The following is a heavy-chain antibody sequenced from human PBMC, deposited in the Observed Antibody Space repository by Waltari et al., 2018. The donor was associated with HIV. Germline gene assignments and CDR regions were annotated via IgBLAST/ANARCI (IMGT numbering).Heavy chain of an antibody. CDR3: ARGVRPVEAFDI. Sequence: QVQLVQSGAEVKKPGSSVKVSCKASGGTFSSYAISWVRQAPGQGLEWMGRIIPILGIANYAQKFQGRVTITADKSTSTAYMELSSLRSEDTAVYYCARGVRPVEAFDIWGQGTMVTVSS. V-gene: IGHV1-69*04. CDR2: IIPILGIA. D-gene: IGHD1-1*01. J-gene: IGHJ3*02. CDR1: GGTFSSYA.